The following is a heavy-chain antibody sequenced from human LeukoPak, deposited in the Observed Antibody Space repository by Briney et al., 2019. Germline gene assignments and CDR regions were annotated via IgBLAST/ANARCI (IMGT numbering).Heavy chain of an antibody. J-gene: IGHJ5*02. V-gene: IGHV3-33*01. CDR2: IWYDGSNK. CDR3: ARDGAVGYYDSSGYQGTFDP. D-gene: IGHD3-22*01. CDR1: GFTFSSYG. Sequence: PGGSLRLSCAASGFTFSSYGMHWVRQAPGKGLEWVAVIWYDGSNKYYADSVKGRFTISRDNSKSTLYLQMNSLRAEDTAVYYCARDGAVGYYDSSGYQGTFDPWGQGTLVTVSS.